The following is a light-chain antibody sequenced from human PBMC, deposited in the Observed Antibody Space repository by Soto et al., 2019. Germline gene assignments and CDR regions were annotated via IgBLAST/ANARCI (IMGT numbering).Light chain of an antibody. CDR1: QSISSY. J-gene: IGKJ4*01. CDR2: AAS. Sequence: DIQMTQSPYSLSASVGDRVTITCRASQSISSYLNWYQQKPGKAPKLLIYAASSLQSGVPLRFSGSGSGTDFTLTISSLQPEDFATYYCQRSYNSPLTFGGGTKVEIK. CDR3: QRSYNSPLT. V-gene: IGKV1-39*01.